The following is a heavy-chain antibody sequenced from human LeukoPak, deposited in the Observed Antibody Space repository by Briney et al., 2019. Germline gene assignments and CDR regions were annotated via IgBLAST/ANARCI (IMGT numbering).Heavy chain of an antibody. Sequence: GGSLRLSCAASGFAFSDYYMSWIRQAPGKGLEWVSYISSSGSTIYYADSVKGRFTISRDNAKNSLYLQMNSLRAEDTAVYYCARGINYYGSGSPSHYFDYWGQGTLVTVSS. CDR3: ARGINYYGSGSPSHYFDY. J-gene: IGHJ4*02. V-gene: IGHV3-11*04. CDR2: ISSSGSTI. D-gene: IGHD3-10*01. CDR1: GFAFSDYY.